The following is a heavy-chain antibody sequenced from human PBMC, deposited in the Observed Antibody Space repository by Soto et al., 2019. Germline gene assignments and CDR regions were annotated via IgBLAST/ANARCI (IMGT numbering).Heavy chain of an antibody. CDR1: GDTFKNCV. V-gene: IGHV1-69*01. J-gene: IGHJ6*02. CDR2: IIPLFGTT. D-gene: IGHD3-10*01. CDR3: AAELGFGKLSVV. Sequence: QVQVVQSGVEVRRPGSSVKVSCKASGDTFKNCVISWVRQAPGQGLEWMGGIIPLFGTTDFAQRFQGRLTTTTDESTTTAYMELSRLRSEDTATYCCAAELGFGKLSVVWGQGTTVIVSS.